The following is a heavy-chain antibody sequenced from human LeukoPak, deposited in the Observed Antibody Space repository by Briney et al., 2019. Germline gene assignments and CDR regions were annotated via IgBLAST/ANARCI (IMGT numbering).Heavy chain of an antibody. CDR2: IYTSGST. J-gene: IGHJ4*02. CDR1: GDSISTYY. D-gene: IGHD6-13*01. CDR3: ARLAAAGKYIDY. V-gene: IGHV4-4*07. Sequence: SETLSLTCTVSGDSISTYYWSWIRQPAGKGLEWIGRIYTSGSTNYNPSLKSRVTISVDTSKNQFSLKLSSVTAADTAVYYCARLAAAGKYIDYWGQGTLVTVSS.